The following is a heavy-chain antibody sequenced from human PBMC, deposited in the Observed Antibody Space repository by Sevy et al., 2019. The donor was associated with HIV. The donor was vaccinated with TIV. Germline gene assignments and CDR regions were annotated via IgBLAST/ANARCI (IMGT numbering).Heavy chain of an antibody. V-gene: IGHV3-21*01. J-gene: IGHJ3*02. CDR3: ARGAGDPVGALDI. CDR2: ISSTSGYI. D-gene: IGHD4-17*01. Sequence: GGSLRLSCAASGFTFNLYSMNYVRQVPGRGLEWVSSISSTSGYIFYGASVKGRFTISRDNTKNSLYLQMNSLRAEDTAVYYCARGAGDPVGALDIWGQGTMVTVSS. CDR1: GFTFNLYS.